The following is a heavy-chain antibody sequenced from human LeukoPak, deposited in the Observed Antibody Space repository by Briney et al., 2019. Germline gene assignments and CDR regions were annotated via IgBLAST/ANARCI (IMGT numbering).Heavy chain of an antibody. Sequence: PGGSLRLSCAASGFTFSSYEMNWVRQAPGKGLEWVSYISSSGSTIYYADSVKGRFTISRDNAKNSLYLQMNSLRAEDTAVYYCARDSYRSNDDAFDIWGQGTKVTVSS. CDR3: ARDSYRSNDDAFDI. CDR2: ISSSGSTI. D-gene: IGHD1-1*01. V-gene: IGHV3-48*03. J-gene: IGHJ3*02. CDR1: GFTFSSYE.